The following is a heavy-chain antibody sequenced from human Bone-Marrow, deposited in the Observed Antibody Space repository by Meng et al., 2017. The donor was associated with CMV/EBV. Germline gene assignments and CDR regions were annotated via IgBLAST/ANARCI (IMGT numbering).Heavy chain of an antibody. Sequence: GESLKISCAASGFTFSSHWMHWVRQAPGKGLVWVSRINSDGSRTSYADSVKGRFTISRDNAKNTLYLQMNSLRAEDTAVYYCARGGYDYYGMDVWGQGTTVTGSS. CDR1: GFTFSSHW. V-gene: IGHV3-74*01. J-gene: IGHJ6*02. CDR2: INSDGSRT. CDR3: ARGGYDYYGMDV.